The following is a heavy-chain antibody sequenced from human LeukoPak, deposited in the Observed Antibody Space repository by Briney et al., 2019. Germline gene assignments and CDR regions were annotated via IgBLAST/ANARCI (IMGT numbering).Heavy chain of an antibody. Sequence: PGGSLRLSCAASGFTFSSYSLNGVRQAPGKGLEWVAFISSSSITIYYADSVKGRFTISRDNAEKSLYLQMNSLRAEDTAVYYCARDRGGSYSAIDYWGQGTLVTVSS. CDR1: GFTFSSYS. CDR2: ISSSSITI. CDR3: ARDRGGSYSAIDY. J-gene: IGHJ4*02. V-gene: IGHV3-48*04. D-gene: IGHD2-15*01.